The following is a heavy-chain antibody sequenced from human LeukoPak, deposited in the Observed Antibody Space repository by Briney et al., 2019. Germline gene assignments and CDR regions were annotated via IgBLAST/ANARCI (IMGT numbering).Heavy chain of an antibody. J-gene: IGHJ4*02. D-gene: IGHD2-8*02. Sequence: GGSLGLSCAASGFTFSNYAMNWVRQAPGKGLEWVSSIFPSGGEIHYADSVRGRFTISRDNSKSTLSLQMNSLRAEDTAIYYCATYRQVLLPFESWGQGTLVTVSS. CDR3: ATYRQVLLPFES. V-gene: IGHV3-23*01. CDR2: IFPSGGEI. CDR1: GFTFSNYA.